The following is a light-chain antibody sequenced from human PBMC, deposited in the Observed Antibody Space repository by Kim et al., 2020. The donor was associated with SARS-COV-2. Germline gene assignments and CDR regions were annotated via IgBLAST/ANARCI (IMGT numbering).Light chain of an antibody. J-gene: IGKJ5*01. Sequence: SPGERATLSCRASQSVSSNFLAWYQQKPGQAPRLLIYGASNRATDITDRFSGSGSGTDFTLTISRLEPEDFAVYSCQQYGNPPITFGQGTRLEIK. CDR3: QQYGNPPIT. CDR1: QSVSSNF. V-gene: IGKV3-20*01. CDR2: GAS.